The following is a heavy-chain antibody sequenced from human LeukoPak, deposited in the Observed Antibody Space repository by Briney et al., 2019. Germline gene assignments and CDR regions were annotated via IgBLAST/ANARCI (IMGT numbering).Heavy chain of an antibody. J-gene: IGHJ3*02. Sequence: SETLSLTCAVYGGSFSGYYWSWIRQPPGKGLEWIGYIYYSGSTNYNPSLKSRVTISVDTSKNQFSLKLSSVTAADTAVYYCARRVVIDGFLDAFDIWGQGTMVTVSS. CDR1: GGSFSGYY. V-gene: IGHV4-59*01. D-gene: IGHD3-3*01. CDR2: IYYSGST. CDR3: ARRVVIDGFLDAFDI.